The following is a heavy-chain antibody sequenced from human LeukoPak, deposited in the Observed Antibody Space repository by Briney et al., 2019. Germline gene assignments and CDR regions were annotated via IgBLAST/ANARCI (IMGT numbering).Heavy chain of an antibody. D-gene: IGHD1/OR15-1a*01. CDR3: ARSRGWNSWCFDY. CDR1: GGSISSGDYY. J-gene: IGHJ4*02. Sequence: PSQTLSLTCTVSGGSISSGDYYWSWIRQPPGKGLEWIGYIYYSGSTYYNPSLKSRVTISVDTSKNQFSLKLSSVTAADTAVYYCARSRGWNSWCFDYWGQGTLVTVSS. CDR2: IYYSGST. V-gene: IGHV4-30-4*08.